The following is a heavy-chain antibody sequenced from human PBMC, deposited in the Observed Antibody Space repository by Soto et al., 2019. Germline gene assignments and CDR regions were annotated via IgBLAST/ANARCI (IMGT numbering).Heavy chain of an antibody. Sequence: SETRSRTCAVSGGSISSSNWWSWVRHPPEKGLEWIGEIYHSGSTDNTPRFQCRVTISVAQSKHRLSLNLSYVTAAATAVHSRARRPPIAAHFTFAYRGKGTLVIVSS. V-gene: IGHV4-4*02. CDR3: ARRPPIAAHFTFAY. D-gene: IGHD6-13*01. CDR1: GGSISSSNW. J-gene: IGHJ4*02. CDR2: IYHSGST.